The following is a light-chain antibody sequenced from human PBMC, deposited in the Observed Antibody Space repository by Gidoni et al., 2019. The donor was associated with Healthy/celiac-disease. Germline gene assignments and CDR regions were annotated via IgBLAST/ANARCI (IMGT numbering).Light chain of an antibody. Sequence: VLTQSPATLSLSPGESATLSCRASPRVSSYLAWYQQKPGQAPRLLIYDASNRATGIPARFSGSGSGTDFTLTISSLEPEDFAVYYCQQRSNWPPYTFGQGTKLEIK. CDR2: DAS. J-gene: IGKJ2*01. V-gene: IGKV3-11*01. CDR3: QQRSNWPPYT. CDR1: PRVSSY.